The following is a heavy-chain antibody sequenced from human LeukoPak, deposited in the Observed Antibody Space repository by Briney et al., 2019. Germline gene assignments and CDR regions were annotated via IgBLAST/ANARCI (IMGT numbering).Heavy chain of an antibody. CDR3: SRSSAAAGAVGY. D-gene: IGHD6-13*01. Sequence: GASVKVSCKASGYSFTGHYIHWVRQAPGQGLEWMGCINPNTGGTNYAQKFRGRVTMTSDTSTTTAYMGLSSLSSDDTAVYFCSRSSAAAGAVGYWGQGTQVTVSS. CDR1: GYSFTGHY. J-gene: IGHJ4*02. CDR2: INPNTGGT. V-gene: IGHV1-2*02.